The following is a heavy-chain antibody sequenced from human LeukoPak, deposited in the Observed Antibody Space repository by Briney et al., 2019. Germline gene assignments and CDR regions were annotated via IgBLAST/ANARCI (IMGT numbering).Heavy chain of an antibody. V-gene: IGHV1-2*02. CDR3: ARTPGFGELLSDYFDY. J-gene: IGHJ4*02. Sequence: GASVKVSCKASGYTFTGYYMHWVRQAPGQGLEWMGWINPNSGGTNYAQKFQGRVTMTRDTSISTAYMELSRLRSDDRAVYYCARTPGFGELLSDYFDYWGQGTLVTVSS. CDR2: INPNSGGT. CDR1: GYTFTGYY. D-gene: IGHD3-10*01.